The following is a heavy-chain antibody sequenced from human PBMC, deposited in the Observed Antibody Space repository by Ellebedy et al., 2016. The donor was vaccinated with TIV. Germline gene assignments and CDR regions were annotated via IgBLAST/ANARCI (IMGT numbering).Heavy chain of an antibody. Sequence: PGGSLRLSCAASGFTFSVYDMHWVRQTTGKGLEWVSGIGTSGDTYYIDSVDGRFTISREKAKNSLYLQMNSLRPGDTAIYYCVRGKYRTDYSNRGRFDLWGQGILVSVSS. J-gene: IGHJ4*02. CDR3: VRGKYRTDYSNRGRFDL. D-gene: IGHD1/OR15-1a*01. V-gene: IGHV3-13*01. CDR1: GFTFSVYD. CDR2: IGTSGDT.